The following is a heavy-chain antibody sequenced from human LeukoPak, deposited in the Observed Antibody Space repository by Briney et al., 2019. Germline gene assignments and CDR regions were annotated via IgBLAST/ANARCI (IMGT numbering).Heavy chain of an antibody. CDR3: ARGYGSRASYDY. J-gene: IGHJ4*02. V-gene: IGHV1-18*01. CDR1: GGIFSSYA. D-gene: IGHD5-18*01. CDR2: ISAYNGNT. Sequence: ASVKVSCKASGGIFSSYAISWVRQAPGQGLEWMGWISAYNGNTNYAQKLQGRVTMTTDTSTSTAYMELRSLRSDDTAVYYCARGYGSRASYDYWGQGTLVTVSS.